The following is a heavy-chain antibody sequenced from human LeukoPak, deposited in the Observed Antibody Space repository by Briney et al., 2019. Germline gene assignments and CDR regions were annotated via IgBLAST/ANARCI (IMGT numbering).Heavy chain of an antibody. V-gene: IGHV1-18*01. J-gene: IGHJ4*02. CDR2: ISAYNGNT. Sequence: ASVKVSCKASGYTFTSYGISRVRQAPGRGLEWMGWISAYNGNTNYAQKLQGRVTMTTDTSTSTAYMELRSLRSDDTAVYYCAREGSGWYAVDYWGQGTLVTVSS. D-gene: IGHD6-19*01. CDR1: GYTFTSYG. CDR3: AREGSGWYAVDY.